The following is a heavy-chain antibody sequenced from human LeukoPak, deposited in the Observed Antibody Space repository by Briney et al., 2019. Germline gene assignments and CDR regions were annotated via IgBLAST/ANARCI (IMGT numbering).Heavy chain of an antibody. CDR1: RLTFSSDW. CDR3: ARIYYDSWSGYSWFDP. Sequence: GGSLRLSCVASRLTFSSDWMTWVRQAPGKGLEWLASIKHDGSENYLVDSVKGRFTISRDNAQSSLFLQMNSLRVDDTAVYHCARIYYDSWSGYSWFDPWGQGILVTVSS. J-gene: IGHJ5*02. CDR2: IKHDGSEN. V-gene: IGHV3-7*01. D-gene: IGHD3-3*01.